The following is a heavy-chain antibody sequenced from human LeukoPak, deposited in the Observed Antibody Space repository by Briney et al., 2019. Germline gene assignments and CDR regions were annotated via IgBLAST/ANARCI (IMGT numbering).Heavy chain of an antibody. Sequence: ASVKVSCKASGYTSTGYYMHWVRQAPGQGLEWMGRINPNSGGTNYAQKFQGRVTMTRDTSISTAYMELSRLRSDDTAVYYCAREEGSSWPIDYWGQGTLVTVSS. V-gene: IGHV1-2*06. CDR1: GYTSTGYY. D-gene: IGHD6-13*01. J-gene: IGHJ4*02. CDR2: INPNSGGT. CDR3: AREEGSSWPIDY.